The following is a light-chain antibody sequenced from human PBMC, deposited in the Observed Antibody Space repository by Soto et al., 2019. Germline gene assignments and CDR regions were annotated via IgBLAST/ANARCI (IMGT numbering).Light chain of an antibody. J-gene: IGLJ1*01. CDR1: SSDAGGYNY. Sequence: QAVLTQPASVSGSPGQSITISCTGTSSDAGGYNYVSWYQQHPGKAPKLMIYDVSNRPSGVSNRFSGSKSGNTASLTISGLQPEDEADYYCSSYTSSSTLGVFGTGTKVTVL. CDR3: SSYTSSSTLGV. V-gene: IGLV2-14*01. CDR2: DVS.